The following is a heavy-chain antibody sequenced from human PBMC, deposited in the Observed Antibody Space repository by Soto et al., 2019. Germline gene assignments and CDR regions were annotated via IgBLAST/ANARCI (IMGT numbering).Heavy chain of an antibody. J-gene: IGHJ4*02. CDR2: ISGRGGTT. CDR3: AKAGQWLPYYFDY. D-gene: IGHD6-19*01. V-gene: IGHV3-23*01. CDR1: GFTFSTYA. Sequence: HPGGSLRLSCAASGFTFSTYAMTWVRQAPGRGLERVSSISGRGGTTYYAASVKGRFTISRDNSKNTLFLQMNSLRADDTAVYYCAKAGQWLPYYFDYWGQGILVTVSS.